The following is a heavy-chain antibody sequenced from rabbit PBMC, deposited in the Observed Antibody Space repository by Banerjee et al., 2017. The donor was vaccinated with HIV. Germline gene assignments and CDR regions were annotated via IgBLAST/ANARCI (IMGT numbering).Heavy chain of an antibody. CDR1: GFTISSNYW. CDR2: IDNRDGSI. D-gene: IGHD4-1*01. V-gene: IGHV1S45*01. Sequence: QEHLEESGGDLVKPEGSLTLTCKAAGFTISSNYWINWVRQAPGKGPEWIAYIDNRDGSIYYASWAKGRFTITKTSSTTVTLQMTSLTAADTATYFCARHTYGWGEGLWGPGTLVTVS. CDR3: ARHTYGWGEGL. J-gene: IGHJ6*01.